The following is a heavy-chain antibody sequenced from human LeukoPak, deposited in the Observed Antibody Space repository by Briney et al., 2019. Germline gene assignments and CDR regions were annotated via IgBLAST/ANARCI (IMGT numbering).Heavy chain of an antibody. CDR1: GGSFSGYY. CDR2: INHSGST. J-gene: IGHJ4*02. CDR3: ARGVRDYDILNY. Sequence: PSETLSLTCAVYGGSFSGYYWSWIRQPPGKGLEWIGEINHSGSTNYNPSLKSRVTLSVDTSKNQFSLKLSSVTAADTAVYYWARGVRDYDILNYWGQGTLVTVSS. V-gene: IGHV4-34*01. D-gene: IGHD3-9*01.